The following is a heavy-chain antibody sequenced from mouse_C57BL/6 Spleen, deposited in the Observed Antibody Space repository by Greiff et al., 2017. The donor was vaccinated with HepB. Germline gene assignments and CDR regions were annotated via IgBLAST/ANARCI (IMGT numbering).Heavy chain of an antibody. J-gene: IGHJ4*01. Sequence: DVQLVESGGGLVKPGGSLKLSCAASGFTFSSYTMSWVRQTPEKRLEWVATISGGGGNTYYPDSVKGRFTISRDNAKNTLYLQMSSLRSEDTALYYCARVSYAMDYWGQGTSVTVSS. CDR2: ISGGGGNT. V-gene: IGHV5-9*01. D-gene: IGHD2-2*01. CDR1: GFTFSSYT. CDR3: ARVSYAMDY.